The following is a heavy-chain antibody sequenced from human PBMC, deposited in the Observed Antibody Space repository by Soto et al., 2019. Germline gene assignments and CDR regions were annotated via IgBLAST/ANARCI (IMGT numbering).Heavy chain of an antibody. V-gene: IGHV3-66*01. J-gene: IGHJ4*02. CDR3: AKIYGSGSYF. CDR1: GVTINSHY. CDR2: VFSGGSL. Sequence: GCIKLSSVASGVTINSHYLNWVRQAPGKGLEWISIVFSGGSLYYADSVQGRFTVSRDNSKNTLYLQMNNLRAEDTALYYCAKIYGSGSYFWGQGTPVTVSS. D-gene: IGHD3-10*01.